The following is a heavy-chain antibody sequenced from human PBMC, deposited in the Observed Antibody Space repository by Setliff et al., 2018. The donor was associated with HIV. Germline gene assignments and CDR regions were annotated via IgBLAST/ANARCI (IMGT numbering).Heavy chain of an antibody. CDR1: GFTFNSYW. D-gene: IGHD3-16*01. V-gene: IGHV3-74*01. CDR3: ARPSLGYDY. J-gene: IGHJ4*02. CDR2: INSDGSNT. Sequence: PGGSLRLSCAASGFTFNSYWMHWVRQAPGKGLVWVSRINSDGSNTNYADSVKGRFTISRDNAKNTLYLQMNGLRAEDTAVYYCARPSLGYDYWGQGALVTVSS.